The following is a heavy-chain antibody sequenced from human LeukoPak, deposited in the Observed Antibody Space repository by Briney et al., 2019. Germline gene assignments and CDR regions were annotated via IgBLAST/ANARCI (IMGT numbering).Heavy chain of an antibody. Sequence: PGGSLRLSCAASGFTFSTYSMNWVRQAPGKGLEWLSYISSSSSTIYYADSMKGRFTISRDNAKNSLYLQMNSLRAEDTAVYYCARSSYTPLDYWGQGTLVTVSS. J-gene: IGHJ4*02. D-gene: IGHD1-1*01. CDR1: GFTFSTYS. CDR2: ISSSSSTI. CDR3: ARSSYTPLDY. V-gene: IGHV3-48*01.